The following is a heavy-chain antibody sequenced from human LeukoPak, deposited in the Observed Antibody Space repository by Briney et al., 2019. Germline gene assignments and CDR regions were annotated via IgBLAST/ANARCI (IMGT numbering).Heavy chain of an antibody. J-gene: IGHJ4*02. CDR1: GFTFNTYT. D-gene: IGHD2-2*01. CDR3: ARGYQRPDY. CDR2: ISSSSNNI. V-gene: IGHV3-21*01. Sequence: GGSLRLSCAASGFTFNTYTMNWVRQAPGKGLEWGSSISSSSNNINYADSVKGRFTISRDNAMNSVHLQMNSLRVEDTAVYYCARGYQRPDYWGQGTLITVSS.